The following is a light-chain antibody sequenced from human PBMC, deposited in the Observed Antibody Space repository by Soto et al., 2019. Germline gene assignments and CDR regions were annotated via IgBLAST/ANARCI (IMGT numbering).Light chain of an antibody. V-gene: IGLV2-14*01. Sequence: QSALTQPASVSGSPGQSITISCTGTSSDVGGYNYVSWYQQHPGKAPKLMIYDVSNRPSGVSNRFSGSKSGNTASLPISGLQAEEEDDYYCSSYTSSSTLGVFGGGTKLTVL. J-gene: IGLJ2*01. CDR2: DVS. CDR1: SSDVGGYNY. CDR3: SSYTSSSTLGV.